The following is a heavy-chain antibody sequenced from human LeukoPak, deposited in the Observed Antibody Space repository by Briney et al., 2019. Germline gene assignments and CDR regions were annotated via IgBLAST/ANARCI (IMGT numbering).Heavy chain of an antibody. D-gene: IGHD3-22*01. CDR3: ANRVIQYHYDSSGPFDY. J-gene: IGHJ4*02. Sequence: GGSLRLSCAASGFTFSNYAMSWVRQAPGKGLEWVSGISGSGGTTDYADSVKGRFTISRDNSKNTLYLQMNSLRAEDTAVYYCANRVIQYHYDSSGPFDYWGQGTLVTVSS. CDR2: ISGSGGTT. V-gene: IGHV3-23*01. CDR1: GFTFSNYA.